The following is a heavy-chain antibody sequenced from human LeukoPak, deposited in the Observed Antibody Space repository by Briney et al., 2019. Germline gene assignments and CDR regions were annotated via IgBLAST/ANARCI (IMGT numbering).Heavy chain of an antibody. V-gene: IGHV3-9*01. CDR2: ISWNSGSI. CDR3: APGITMVRGVIP. CDR1: GFTFDDYA. J-gene: IGHJ5*02. D-gene: IGHD3-10*01. Sequence: GGSLRLSCAASGFTFDDYAMHWVRQAPGKGLEWVSGISWNSGSIGYADSVKGRFTISRDNAKNSLYLQMNSLRAEDTALYYCAPGITMVRGVIPWGQGTLVTVSS.